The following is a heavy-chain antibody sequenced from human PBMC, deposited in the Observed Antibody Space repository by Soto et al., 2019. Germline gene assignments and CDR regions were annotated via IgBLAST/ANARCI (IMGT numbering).Heavy chain of an antibody. J-gene: IGHJ4*02. CDR2: ISYDGSNK. V-gene: IGHV3-30-3*01. CDR3: ARDLKIGYSSSSWVLLFDY. D-gene: IGHD6-6*01. Sequence: GGSLRLSCAASGFTFSSYAMHWVRQAPGKGLEWVAVISYDGSNKYYADSVKGRFTISRDNSKNTLYLQMNSLRVEDTAVYYCARDLKIGYSSSSWVLLFDYWGQGTLVTVSS. CDR1: GFTFSSYA.